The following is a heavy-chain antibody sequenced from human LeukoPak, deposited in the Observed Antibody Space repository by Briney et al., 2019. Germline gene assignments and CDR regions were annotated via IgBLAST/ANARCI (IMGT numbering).Heavy chain of an antibody. Sequence: GASVKVSCKASGGTFSSYAISWVRQAPGQGLEWMGRIIPILGIANYAQKFQGRVTITADKSTSTAYMELSSLRSEDTAVYYCARGPSYHSKWVGGMWFDPWGQGTLVSVSS. D-gene: IGHD6-19*01. J-gene: IGHJ5*02. CDR2: IIPILGIA. CDR3: ARGPSYHSKWVGGMWFDP. V-gene: IGHV1-69*04. CDR1: GGTFSSYA.